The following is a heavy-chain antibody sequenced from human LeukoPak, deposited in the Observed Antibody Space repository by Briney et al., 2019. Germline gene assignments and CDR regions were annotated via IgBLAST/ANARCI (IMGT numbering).Heavy chain of an antibody. D-gene: IGHD4-11*01. CDR3: AKELVMTTVTTGAFDI. Sequence: GGSLRLSCAASGFTFSSYGMHWVRQAPGKGLEWVAFIRYDGSNKYYADSVKGRFTISRDNSKNTLYLQMNSLRAEDTAVYYCAKELVMTTVTTGAFDIWGQGTMVTVSS. CDR2: IRYDGSNK. J-gene: IGHJ3*02. V-gene: IGHV3-30*02. CDR1: GFTFSSYG.